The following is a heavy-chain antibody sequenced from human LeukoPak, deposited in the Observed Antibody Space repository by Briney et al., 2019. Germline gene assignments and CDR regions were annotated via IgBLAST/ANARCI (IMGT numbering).Heavy chain of an antibody. V-gene: IGHV4-39*01. CDR2: LVYGGRT. D-gene: IGHD2-21*02. CDR1: GGSISRGDNH. CDR3: ARHTLVTSISTFNWLDP. J-gene: IGHJ5*02. Sequence: SKTLSLTCSVSGGSISRGDNHWGWIRQPPGKGLEWIGSLVYGGRTLYSPSLRRRVTMSVDTSKNQFSLRLNSVTAADTAIYYCARHTLVTSISTFNWLDPWGQGTLVTVSS.